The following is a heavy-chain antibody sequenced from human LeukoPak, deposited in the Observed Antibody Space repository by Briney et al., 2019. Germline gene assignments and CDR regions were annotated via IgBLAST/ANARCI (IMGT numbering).Heavy chain of an antibody. CDR1: GFTFSNAW. D-gene: IGHD3-3*01. J-gene: IGHJ4*02. Sequence: GGSLRLSCAASGFTFSNAWMSWVRQAPGKGLEWVGRIKSKTDGGTTDYAAPVKGRFTISRDDSKNTLYLQMNSLKTEDTAVYXCXXXGXFGGYDFWSGYSHDYFDYWGQGTLVTVSS. V-gene: IGHV3-15*01. CDR2: IKSKTDGGTT. CDR3: XXXGXFGGYDFWSGYSHDYFDY.